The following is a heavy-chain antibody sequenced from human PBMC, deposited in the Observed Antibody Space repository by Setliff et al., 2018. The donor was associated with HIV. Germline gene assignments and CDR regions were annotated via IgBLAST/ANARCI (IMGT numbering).Heavy chain of an antibody. CDR1: GGSFSGYY. V-gene: IGHV4-34*01. CDR2: INHSGST. J-gene: IGHJ6*03. CDR3: NIYYYYYMDV. Sequence: SETLSLTCAVYGGSFSGYYWSWIRQPPGKGLEWIGEINHSGSTNYNPSLMSRVTISVDTSKNQFSLKLSSVTAADTAVYYCNIYYYYYMDVWGKGTTVTVSS.